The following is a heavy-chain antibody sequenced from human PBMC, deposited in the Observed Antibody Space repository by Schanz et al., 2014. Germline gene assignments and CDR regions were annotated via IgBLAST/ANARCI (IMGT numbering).Heavy chain of an antibody. J-gene: IGHJ6*03. Sequence: VQLLESGGGLVQPGGSLRLSCLASGFTFSTTWMNWVRQAPGKGLEWVAIIWYDGSNKYYADSVKGRFTISRDNSKNTLYLQINNLRAEDTAVYYCARPSDSSWYMDVWGKGTTVTVSS. CDR1: GFTFSTTW. CDR3: ARPSDSSWYMDV. D-gene: IGHD2-21*02. CDR2: IWYDGSNK. V-gene: IGHV3-33*08.